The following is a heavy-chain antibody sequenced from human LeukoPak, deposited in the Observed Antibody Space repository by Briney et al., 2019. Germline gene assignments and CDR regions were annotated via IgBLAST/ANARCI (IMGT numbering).Heavy chain of an antibody. Sequence: ASVKVSCKASGYTFTGYYMHWVRQAPGQGLEWMGWINPNSGGTNYAQKFQGRVTMTRDTSISTAYMELSRLRSDDTAVYYCATSGAYCGGDCYSVHFDYWGQGTLVTVSS. D-gene: IGHD2-21*02. CDR1: GYTFTGYY. CDR2: INPNSGGT. J-gene: IGHJ4*02. V-gene: IGHV1-2*02. CDR3: ATSGAYCGGDCYSVHFDY.